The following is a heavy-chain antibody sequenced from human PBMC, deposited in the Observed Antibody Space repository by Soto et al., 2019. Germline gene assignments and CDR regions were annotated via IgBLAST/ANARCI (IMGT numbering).Heavy chain of an antibody. CDR1: GFTFSNAW. D-gene: IGHD3-10*01. V-gene: IGHV3-15*01. J-gene: IGHJ4*02. CDR2: IKSKTDGGTT. Sequence: EVQLVESGGGLVKPGGSLRLSCAASGFTFSNAWMSWVRQAPGKGLEWVGRIKSKTDGGTTDYAAPVKGRFTISRDDSKNTLYLQMNSRKTEDTAVYYCTTDAYGSGSYLEAYWGQGTLVTVSS. CDR3: TTDAYGSGSYLEAY.